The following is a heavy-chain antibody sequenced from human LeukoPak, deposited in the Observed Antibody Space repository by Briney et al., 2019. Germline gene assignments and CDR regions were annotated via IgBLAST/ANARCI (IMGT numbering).Heavy chain of an antibody. CDR1: GGSISSSSYY. Sequence: SQTLSLTCTVSGGSISSSSYYWGWIRQPPGKGLEWIGSVYYTGASYYNPSLKSRVTISIDTSKNHFSLNLTSVTAADTAVYYCARGAPPQNWGQGALVTVSS. J-gene: IGHJ4*02. V-gene: IGHV4-39*07. CDR3: ARGAPPQN. CDR2: VYYTGAS.